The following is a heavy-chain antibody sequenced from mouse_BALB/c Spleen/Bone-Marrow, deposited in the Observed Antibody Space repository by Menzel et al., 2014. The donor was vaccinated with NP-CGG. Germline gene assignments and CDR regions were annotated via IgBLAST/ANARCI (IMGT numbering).Heavy chain of an antibody. CDR3: ARNKDTTVGDY. Sequence: QVQLHQSGPGLVQRSQSLSITCTVSGFSLTSYGVHWLRQSPGKGLEWLGVIWSGGSTDYNAAFKSRLSISKDNSKSQVFLKMNSLKDNDTAIYYCARNKDTTVGDYWGQGTTLTVSS. J-gene: IGHJ2*01. CDR2: IWSGGST. V-gene: IGHV2-2*02. D-gene: IGHD1-1*01. CDR1: GFSLTSYG.